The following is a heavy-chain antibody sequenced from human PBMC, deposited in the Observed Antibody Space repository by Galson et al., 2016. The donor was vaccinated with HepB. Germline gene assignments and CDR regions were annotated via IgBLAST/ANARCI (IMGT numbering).Heavy chain of an antibody. D-gene: IGHD5-12*01. J-gene: IGHJ5*01. CDR2: VSYDGSAK. CDR1: GFTFRSYG. V-gene: IGHV3-30*18. Sequence: SLRLSCAASGFTFRSYGMHWVRQAPGEGLDWLSVVSYDGSAKYYADSVQGRFTISRDNSKNTLYLQLSSLRPEDTAIYYCAKGESEYPYSGYWLDSWGQGTLVTVSS. CDR3: AKGESEYPYSGYWLDS.